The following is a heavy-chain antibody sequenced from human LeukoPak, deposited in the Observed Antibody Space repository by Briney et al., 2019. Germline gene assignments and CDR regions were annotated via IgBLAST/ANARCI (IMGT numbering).Heavy chain of an antibody. CDR2: ISGSGGTT. D-gene: IGHD5-18*01. CDR3: VKVDT. V-gene: IGHV3-23*01. Sequence: GGSLRLSCAASGFTFSNYAMSWVRQAPGKGLEWVSGISGSGGTTYYADSVKGRFTFSRDNSKNTLYLQMDSLSAEDTAVYYCVKVDTWGQGTLVTVSS. J-gene: IGHJ4*02. CDR1: GFTFSNYA.